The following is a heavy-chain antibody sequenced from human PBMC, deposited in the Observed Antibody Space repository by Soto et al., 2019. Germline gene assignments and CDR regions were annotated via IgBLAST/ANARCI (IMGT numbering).Heavy chain of an antibody. V-gene: IGHV1-18*01. CDR2: ISAYNGNT. J-gene: IGHJ6*02. CDR1: GYSFTTYG. CDR3: AREGPAPYSCYGMDV. Sequence: QVQLVQSGGEVKKPGASVKVSCKTSGYSFTTYGISWVRQAPGQGLEWMGWISAYNGNTNYAQKLQGRVTMTTDTSTSTAYMGLRSLRSDDTAVCYCAREGPAPYSCYGMDVWGQGSTVTVSS.